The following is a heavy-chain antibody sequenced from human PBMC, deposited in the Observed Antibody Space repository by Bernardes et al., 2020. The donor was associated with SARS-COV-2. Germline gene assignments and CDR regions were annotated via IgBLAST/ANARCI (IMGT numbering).Heavy chain of an antibody. J-gene: IGHJ4*02. D-gene: IGHD3-9*01. CDR1: GDSISSGSYY. V-gene: IGHV4-61*02. CDR3: AKFKVLRHLDWSLSWLEYYSVS. Sequence: LSLTCTVSGDSISSGSYYWSWIRQPAGKGLEWIGRIYTSGSTDYNPSLKSRVTISLDTSKNQFSLKLSSVTAADTAVYYCAKFKVLRHLDWSLSWLEYYSVSWGQGTLVTVSS. CDR2: IYTSGST.